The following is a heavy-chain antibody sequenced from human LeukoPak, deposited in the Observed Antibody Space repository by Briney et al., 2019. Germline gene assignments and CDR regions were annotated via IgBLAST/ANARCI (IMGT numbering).Heavy chain of an antibody. CDR3: ARGGEALWFGELNWFDP. CDR2: INPSGGST. CDR1: GYTFTSYY. Sequence: GASVKVSCKASGYTFTSYYMHWVRQAPGQGLEWRGIINPSGGSTSYAQKFQGRVTMTRDTSTSTVYMELSSLRSEDTAVYYCARGGEALWFGELNWFDPWGQGTLVTVSS. V-gene: IGHV1-46*01. D-gene: IGHD3-10*01. J-gene: IGHJ5*02.